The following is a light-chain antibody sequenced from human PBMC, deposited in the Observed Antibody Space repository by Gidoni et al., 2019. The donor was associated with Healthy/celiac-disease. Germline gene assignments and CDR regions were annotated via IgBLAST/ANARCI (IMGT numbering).Light chain of an antibody. CDR3: QQSYSTLVA. CDR1: QSISSY. V-gene: IGKV1-39*01. Sequence: DIQMNQSPSSLSASVCDGDTSTCRASQSISSYLNWYQQKPGHAPKLLIYAASSLEIGVPSRFSGSGSGTDFTLTISSLQPEDFASYYCQQSYSTLVAFGQGTKVEIK. CDR2: AAS. J-gene: IGKJ1*01.